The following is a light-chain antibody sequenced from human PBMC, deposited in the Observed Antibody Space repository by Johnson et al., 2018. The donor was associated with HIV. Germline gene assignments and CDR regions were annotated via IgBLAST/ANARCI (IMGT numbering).Light chain of an antibody. CDR2: ENN. CDR1: SSNIGNNY. V-gene: IGLV1-51*02. Sequence: QSMLTQPPSVSAAPGQKVTISCSGSSSNIGNNYVSWYQQFSGTAPKLLIYENNKRPSGIPDRFSGSKSGTSATLVIPGRWPEGEADYYCGIWDSSLSAGDVFGTGTKVTVL. J-gene: IGLJ1*01. CDR3: GIWDSSLSAGDV.